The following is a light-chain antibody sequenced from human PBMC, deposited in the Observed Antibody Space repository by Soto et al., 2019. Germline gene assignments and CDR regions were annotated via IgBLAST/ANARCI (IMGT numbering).Light chain of an antibody. V-gene: IGKV2-30*01. CDR3: IQGTHWPHT. Sequence: DAVMTQSPLSLPVTLGQPASISCRSSQSLVYRDGNIYLNWFQQRPGQSPRRLIYKISNRDSGVPDRFSGSGSGTDFTLKISRVEAEDVGVYYCIQGTHWPHTFGQGTKLEIK. CDR1: QSLVYRDGNIY. J-gene: IGKJ2*01. CDR2: KIS.